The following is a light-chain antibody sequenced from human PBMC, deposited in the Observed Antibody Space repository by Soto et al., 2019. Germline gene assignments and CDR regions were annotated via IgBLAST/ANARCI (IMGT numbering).Light chain of an antibody. Sequence: IVLTQSPGTLSLSPGERATLFCRASQSMNNYLAWYQQKPGQAPRLLIYGASSRAAGVPDRFSGSGSGTDFTLTISRLEPEDFAVYYCPLCGFSPPITFGQGTRLEIK. CDR2: GAS. V-gene: IGKV3-20*01. CDR3: PLCGFSPPIT. CDR1: QSMNNY. J-gene: IGKJ5*01.